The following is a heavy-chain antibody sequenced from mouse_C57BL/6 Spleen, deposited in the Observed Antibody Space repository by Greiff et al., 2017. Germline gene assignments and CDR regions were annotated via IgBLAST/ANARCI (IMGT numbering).Heavy chain of an antibody. Sequence: QVQLQQSGPGLVQPSQSLSITCTVSGFSLTSYGVHWVRQSPGKGLEWLGVIWSGGSTDYNAAFISRLSISKDNSKSQVFFKMNSLQADDTDIYYCARTDSSDSTYYAIAYWGQGTSVTVSS. CDR3: ARTDSSDSTYYAIAY. CDR2: IWSGGST. V-gene: IGHV2-2*01. CDR1: GFSLTSYG. D-gene: IGHD3-2*02. J-gene: IGHJ4*01.